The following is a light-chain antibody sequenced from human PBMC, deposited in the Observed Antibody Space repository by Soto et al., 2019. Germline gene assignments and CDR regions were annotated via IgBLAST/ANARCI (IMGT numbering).Light chain of an antibody. Sequence: EIVMTQSPATLSMSPGERVTLSCRASQNVSSSLAWNQQKPGQAPRLLIYGASTRATGVPDRFSGSGSGTEFTLTISSLQSEDFAVYYCQQYNKWPWTFGQGTKVEIK. CDR2: GAS. CDR1: QNVSSS. J-gene: IGKJ1*01. V-gene: IGKV3-15*01. CDR3: QQYNKWPWT.